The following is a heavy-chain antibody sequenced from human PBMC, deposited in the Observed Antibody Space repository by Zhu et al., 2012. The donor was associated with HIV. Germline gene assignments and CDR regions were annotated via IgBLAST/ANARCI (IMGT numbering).Heavy chain of an antibody. D-gene: IGHD5-24*01. J-gene: IGHJ4*03. V-gene: IGHV4-30-4*01. CDR2: IYYSGST. Sequence: QVQLEESGPGLVKPSQTLSLSCTVSGGSISSGDYYWSWIRQSPGKGLEWIGYIYYSGSTYYNPSLKSRVTISLDTSKNQFSLRLSSVTAADTAVYYCAREGXDGYNDYWGQGPWSPSPQ. CDR3: AREGXDGYNDY. CDR1: GGSISSGDYY.